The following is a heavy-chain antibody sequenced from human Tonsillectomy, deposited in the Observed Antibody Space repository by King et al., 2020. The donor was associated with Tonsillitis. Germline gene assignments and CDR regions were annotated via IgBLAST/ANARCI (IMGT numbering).Heavy chain of an antibody. V-gene: IGHV3-7*03. Sequence: DVQLVESGGGLVQPGGSLRLSCAASGFTFSNYWMNWVRQAPGKGLEWVANIKQDGSEKLYVDSVKGRFTISRDNAKNSLYLQMNSLRAEDTAVYFCARGTPPRQWLEWYYGMDVWGQGTTVTVSS. CDR2: IKQDGSEK. J-gene: IGHJ6*02. CDR1: GFTFSNYW. D-gene: IGHD3-22*01. CDR3: ARGTPPRQWLEWYYGMDV.